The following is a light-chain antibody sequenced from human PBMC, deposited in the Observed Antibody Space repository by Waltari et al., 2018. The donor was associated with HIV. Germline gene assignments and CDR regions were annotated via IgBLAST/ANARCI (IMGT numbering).Light chain of an antibody. CDR2: EVT. CDR3: SSYAGGHSWV. Sequence: QSALTQPASVSGSPGQSIVISCTGLNSNLVSWYQHRPGKVPRLMIYEVTKRPSGVSNRFSGSKSANTASLMISGLQAEDEGDYYCSSYAGGHSWVFGGGTKLTVL. CDR1: NSNL. J-gene: IGLJ3*02. V-gene: IGLV2-23*02.